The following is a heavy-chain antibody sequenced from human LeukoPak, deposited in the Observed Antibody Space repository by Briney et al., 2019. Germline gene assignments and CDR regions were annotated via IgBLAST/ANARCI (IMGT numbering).Heavy chain of an antibody. CDR3: ATNPDSSGWHYYYYYMDV. CDR1: GFTFSSYG. V-gene: IGHV3-30*02. J-gene: IGHJ6*03. Sequence: GGSLRLSCATSGFTFSSYGMNWVRQAPGKGLEWLASIRSDNSDTYYADSVKGRFTISRDNSKNTLYLQMNSLRAEDTAVYYCATNPDSSGWHYYYYYMDVWGKGTTVTVSS. D-gene: IGHD6-19*01. CDR2: IRSDNSDT.